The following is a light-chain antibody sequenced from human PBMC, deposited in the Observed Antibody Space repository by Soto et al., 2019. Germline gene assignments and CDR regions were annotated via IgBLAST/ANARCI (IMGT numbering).Light chain of an antibody. CDR1: QSVSSY. Sequence: EIVLTQSPVTLSLSPGERATLSCRASQSVSSYLAWYQQKPGQAPRLLIYDASNRATGIPARFSGSGSGTDFALTISSLEPEDFAVYYCQQRSNWAYTFGQGTKLEIK. V-gene: IGKV3-11*01. CDR3: QQRSNWAYT. J-gene: IGKJ2*01. CDR2: DAS.